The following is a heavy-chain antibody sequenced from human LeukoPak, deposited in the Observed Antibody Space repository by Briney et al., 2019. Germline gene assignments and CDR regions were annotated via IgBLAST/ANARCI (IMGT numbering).Heavy chain of an antibody. V-gene: IGHV1-18*01. CDR3: ARDRQWLLFHYFDY. CDR2: ISPYNGNT. Sequence: ASVKVSCKTSGYTFTTFAINWVRQAPGKGLECLGWISPYNGNTKYAQYFQGRLTLSTDTSTNTAFLELTSLRSDDTGVYYCARDRQWLLFHYFDYWGQGTLVTVSS. J-gene: IGHJ4*02. CDR1: GYTFTTFA. D-gene: IGHD6-19*01.